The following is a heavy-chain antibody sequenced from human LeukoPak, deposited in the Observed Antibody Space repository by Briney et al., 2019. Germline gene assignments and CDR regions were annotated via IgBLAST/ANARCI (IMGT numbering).Heavy chain of an antibody. CDR1: GYTFTNYD. CDR2: MNPNSGNT. J-gene: IGHJ6*02. CDR3: ARDFPYYDILTGHRNYYYGMDV. Sequence: GASVKVSCKASGYTFTNYDINWVRQATGQGLEWMGWMNPNSGNTGYAQKFQGRVTMTRNTSISTAYMELSSLRSEDTAVYYCARDFPYYDILTGHRNYYYGMDVWGQGTTVTVSS. D-gene: IGHD3-9*01. V-gene: IGHV1-8*01.